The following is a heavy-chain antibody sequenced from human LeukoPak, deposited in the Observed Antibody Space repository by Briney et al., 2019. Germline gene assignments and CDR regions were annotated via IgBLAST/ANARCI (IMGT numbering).Heavy chain of an antibody. D-gene: IGHD6-19*01. V-gene: IGHV1-46*01. J-gene: IGHJ4*02. Sequence: GASVKVSCKASGYTFTGYYMHWVRQAPGQGLEWMGIINPSGGSTSYAQKFQGRVTMTRDTSTSTVYMELSSLRSEDTAVYYCAREGWDQRDTAAFDHWGQGTLVTVSS. CDR1: GYTFTGYY. CDR2: INPSGGST. CDR3: AREGWDQRDTAAFDH.